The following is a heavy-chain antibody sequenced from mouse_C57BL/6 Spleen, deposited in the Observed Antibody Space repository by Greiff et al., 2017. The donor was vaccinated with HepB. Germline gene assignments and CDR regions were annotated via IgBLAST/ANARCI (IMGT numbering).Heavy chain of an antibody. CDR3: ARGRYDYDDYFDY. V-gene: IGHV1-69*01. J-gene: IGHJ2*01. Sequence: QVQLQQPGAELVMPGASVKLSCKASGYTFTSYWMHWVKQRPGQGLEWIGEIDPSDSYTNYNQKFKGKSTLTEDKSSSTAYMQLSSLTSEDSAVYYCARGRYDYDDYFDYWGQGTTLTVSS. D-gene: IGHD2-4*01. CDR2: IDPSDSYT. CDR1: GYTFTSYW.